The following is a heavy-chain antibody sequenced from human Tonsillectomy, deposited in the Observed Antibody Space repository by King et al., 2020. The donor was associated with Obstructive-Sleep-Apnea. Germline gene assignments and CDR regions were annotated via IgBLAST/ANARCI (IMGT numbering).Heavy chain of an antibody. CDR1: GFTFSLYA. Sequence: VQLVESGGGLVQPGGSLRLSCAASGFTFSLYAMSWVRQAPGKGLEWVSAISGSGGSAYYADSVKGRFTISRDNSKNTLYLQMNSLRAEDTAVYYCAKGAPPDYGDYGNSYYFDYWGQGTLVTVSS. CDR3: AKGAPPDYGDYGNSYYFDY. D-gene: IGHD4-17*01. V-gene: IGHV3-23*04. CDR2: ISGSGGSA. J-gene: IGHJ4*02.